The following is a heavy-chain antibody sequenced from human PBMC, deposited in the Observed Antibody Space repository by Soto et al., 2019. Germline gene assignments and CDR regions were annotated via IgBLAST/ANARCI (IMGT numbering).Heavy chain of an antibody. CDR3: ARSRGAARRIFDY. D-gene: IGHD6-6*01. CDR1: GGSFSGYY. Sequence: SETLSLTCAVYGGSFSGYYWSWIRQPPGKGLEWIGEINHSGSTNYNPSLKSRVTISVDTSKNQFSLKLSSVTAADTAVYYCARSRGAARRIFDYWGQGTLVTVSS. J-gene: IGHJ4*02. V-gene: IGHV4-34*01. CDR2: INHSGST.